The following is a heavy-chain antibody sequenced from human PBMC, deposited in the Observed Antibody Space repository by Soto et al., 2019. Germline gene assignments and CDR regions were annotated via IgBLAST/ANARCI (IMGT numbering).Heavy chain of an antibody. V-gene: IGHV4-59*01. CDR3: ARGVLEWLLRDSYYYYMDV. CDR1: GGSISSYY. CDR2: IDDTGST. D-gene: IGHD3-3*01. Sequence: SETLSLTCTVSGGSISSYYWNWIRQAPGKGLEWIGYIDDTGSTNYNPSLKSRVTLSVDPSNNQYSLKLSSVTAADTAVYYCARGVLEWLLRDSYYYYMDVWGKGTTVTVSS. J-gene: IGHJ6*03.